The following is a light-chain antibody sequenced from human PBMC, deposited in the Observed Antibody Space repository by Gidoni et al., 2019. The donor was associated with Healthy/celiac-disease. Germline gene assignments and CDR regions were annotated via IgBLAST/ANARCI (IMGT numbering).Light chain of an antibody. Sequence: DIQMTQSPSSLSASVGDRVTITGRASQSISSYLTWYKQKPGKAPKLLIYAASSLQSGVPSRFSGRGSGTDFPLTISSLQPEDFATYYCQQSYSTPRYTFGQGTKLEIK. V-gene: IGKV1-39*01. J-gene: IGKJ2*01. CDR2: AAS. CDR3: QQSYSTPRYT. CDR1: QSISSY.